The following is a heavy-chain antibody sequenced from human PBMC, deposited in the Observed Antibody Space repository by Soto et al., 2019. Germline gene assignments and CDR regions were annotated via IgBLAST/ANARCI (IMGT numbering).Heavy chain of an antibody. CDR3: ATSRVSIAVAGETEYYFDY. D-gene: IGHD6-19*01. CDR2: INPNSGGT. CDR1: GYTFTGYY. Sequence: ASVKVSCKVSGYTFTGYYMRWVRQAPGQGLEWMGWINPNSGGTNSAQKFQGWVTMTRDTSISTAYMELSRLRSDDTAVYYCATSRVSIAVAGETEYYFDYWGQGTLVTVSS. V-gene: IGHV1-2*04. J-gene: IGHJ4*02.